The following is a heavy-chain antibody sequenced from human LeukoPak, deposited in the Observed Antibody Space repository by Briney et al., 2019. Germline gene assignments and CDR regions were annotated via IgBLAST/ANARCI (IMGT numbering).Heavy chain of an antibody. CDR1: GFTFSTYA. J-gene: IGHJ4*02. D-gene: IGHD6-13*01. Sequence: GGSLRLSCAASGFTFSTYAMTWVRQAPGKGLEWVAVVSSDGSIKYNADSVKGRFTISRDTSKNTVYLQMNSLGAEDTAFCYCARGYSSSWLGYFDYWGQGTLVTVSS. CDR2: VSSDGSIK. CDR3: ARGYSSSWLGYFDY. V-gene: IGHV3-30*03.